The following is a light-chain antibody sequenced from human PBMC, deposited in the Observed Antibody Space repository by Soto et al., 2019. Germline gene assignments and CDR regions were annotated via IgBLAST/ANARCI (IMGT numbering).Light chain of an antibody. J-gene: IGLJ1*01. CDR3: SSYAGSNNQV. CDR1: SSDVGGYNY. Sequence: QSALTQPPSASGSPGQSVTMSRTGTSSDVGGYNYVSWYQQHPGRAPKLMIYEVSKRPSGVPDRFSGSKSGNTASLTVSGLQTEDEADYYCSSYAGSNNQVFGTGTKLTVL. V-gene: IGLV2-8*01. CDR2: EVS.